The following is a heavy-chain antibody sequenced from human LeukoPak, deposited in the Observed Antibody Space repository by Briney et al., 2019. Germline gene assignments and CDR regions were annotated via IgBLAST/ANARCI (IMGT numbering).Heavy chain of an antibody. CDR1: GFTFSSYG. CDR2: ISSSSAYM. Sequence: GGSLRLSCAPSGFTFSSYGMNWVRQAPGKGLEWVSSISSSSAYMFYADSVKGRFTISRDNAQNSLYLQMDSLRAEDTAVYYCVRSSGYYDPWGQGTLVTVSS. D-gene: IGHD6-19*01. V-gene: IGHV3-21*01. J-gene: IGHJ5*02. CDR3: VRSSGYYDP.